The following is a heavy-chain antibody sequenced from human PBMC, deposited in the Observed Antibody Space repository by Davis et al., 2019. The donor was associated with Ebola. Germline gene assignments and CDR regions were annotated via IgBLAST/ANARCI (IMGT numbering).Heavy chain of an antibody. CDR3: ARAHIAVAGRYYYYGMDV. CDR1: GGSFSGYY. J-gene: IGHJ6*02. CDR2: INHSGST. V-gene: IGHV4-34*01. Sequence: PSETLSLTCAVYGGSFSGYYWSWIRQPPGKGLEWIGEINHSGSTNYNPSLKSRVTISVDTSKNQFSLKLSSVTAADTAVYYCARAHIAVAGRYYYYGMDVWGQGTTVTVSS. D-gene: IGHD6-19*01.